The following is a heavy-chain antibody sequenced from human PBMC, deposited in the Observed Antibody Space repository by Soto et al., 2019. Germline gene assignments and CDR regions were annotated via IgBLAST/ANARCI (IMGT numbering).Heavy chain of an antibody. J-gene: IGHJ6*02. Sequence: EVQLVESGGGLVQPGGSLRLSCAASGFTFSSYDMHWVRQATGKGLEWVSALSSAGDTYYPGSVKGRFTISRENAKNSLYLQITSLRAEDTAVYYCARDRVTMVRGDYYGMDVWGQGTTVTVSS. V-gene: IGHV3-13*01. CDR1: GFTFSSYD. CDR2: LSSAGDT. D-gene: IGHD3-10*01. CDR3: ARDRVTMVRGDYYGMDV.